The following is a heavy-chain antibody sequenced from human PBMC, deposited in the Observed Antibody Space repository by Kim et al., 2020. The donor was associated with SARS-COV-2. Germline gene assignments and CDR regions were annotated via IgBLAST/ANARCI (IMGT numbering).Heavy chain of an antibody. CDR2: INHSGST. D-gene: IGHD4-17*01. CDR1: GGSFSGYY. Sequence: SETLSLTCTVYGGSFSGYYWSWIRQPPGKGLEWIGEINHSGSTNYNPSLKSRVTISVDTSKNQFSLKLSSVTAADTAVYYCARGGSADYGARRDFDYWGQGTLVTVSS. V-gene: IGHV4-34*01. CDR3: ARGGSADYGARRDFDY. J-gene: IGHJ4*02.